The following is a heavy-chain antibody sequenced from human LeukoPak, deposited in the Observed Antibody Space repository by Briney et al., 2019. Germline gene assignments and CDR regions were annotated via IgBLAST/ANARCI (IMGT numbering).Heavy chain of an antibody. J-gene: IGHJ5*02. CDR1: GVSISSSNSY. V-gene: IGHV4-39*01. D-gene: IGHD6-13*01. CDR3: ARAYSSSWYFNWFDP. CDR2: IYYSGNT. Sequence: SETLSLTCTVSGVSISSSNSYWGWIRQPPGKGLEWIGSIYYSGNTYYNASLKSQVSISIDTSKNQFSLKLTSVTAADTAVYFCARAYSSSWYFNWFDPWGQGTLVTVSS.